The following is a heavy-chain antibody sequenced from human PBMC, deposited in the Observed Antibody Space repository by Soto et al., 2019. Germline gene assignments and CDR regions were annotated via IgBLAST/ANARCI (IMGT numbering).Heavy chain of an antibody. J-gene: IGHJ4*02. V-gene: IGHV4-59*08. CDR1: GGSISSYY. CDR2: IYYSGST. Sequence: SSETLSLTCTVSGGSISSYYWSWIRQPPGQGLEWIGYIYYSGSTNYNPSLKSRVTISVDTSKNQFSLKLSSVTAADTAVYYCARHGRDEDYWGQGTLVTVSS. CDR3: ARHGRDEDY.